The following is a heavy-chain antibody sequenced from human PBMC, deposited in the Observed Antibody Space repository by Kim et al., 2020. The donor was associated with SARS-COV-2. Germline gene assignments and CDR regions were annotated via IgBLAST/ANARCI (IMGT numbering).Heavy chain of an antibody. CDR3: AKDPEGSGGYYPTIFDY. V-gene: IGHV3-23*01. CDR2: ISGSGGST. CDR1: GFTFSSYA. J-gene: IGHJ4*02. D-gene: IGHD3-22*01. Sequence: GGSLRLSCAASGFTFSSYAMSWVRQAPGKGLEWVSAISGSGGSTYYADSVKGRFTISRDNSKNTLYLQMNSLRAEDTAVYYCAKDPEGSGGYYPTIFDYWGQGTLVTVSS.